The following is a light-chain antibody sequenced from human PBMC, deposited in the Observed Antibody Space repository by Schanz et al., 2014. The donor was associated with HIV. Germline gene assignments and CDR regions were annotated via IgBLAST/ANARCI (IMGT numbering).Light chain of an antibody. J-gene: IGLJ2*01. CDR1: SSDVGGYNY. Sequence: QSALTQPPSASGSPGQSVTISCTGTSSDVGGYNYVSWYQHHPGKAPNLLIYEVNKRPSGVPDRFSGSRSGNTASLTISGLQAEDEADYYCSSYASSVTLVVFGGGTKLTVL. CDR3: SSYASSVTLVV. CDR2: EVN. V-gene: IGLV2-8*01.